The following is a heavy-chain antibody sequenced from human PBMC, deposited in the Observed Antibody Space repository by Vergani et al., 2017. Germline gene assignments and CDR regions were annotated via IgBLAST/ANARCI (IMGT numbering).Heavy chain of an antibody. J-gene: IGHJ4*02. D-gene: IGHD6-19*01. CDR1: GGSISRGDYY. V-gene: IGHV4-30-4*08. CDR3: ARGAVVVAGTVDY. Sequence: QVQLQESGPGLVKPSQTLSLTCTVSGGSISRGDYYWSWIRQPPGKGLEWIGYIYYSGSTYYNPSLKSRVTISVDTSKNQFSLKLSSVTAADTAVYYCARGAVVVAGTVDYWGQGTLVTVSS. CDR2: IYYSGST.